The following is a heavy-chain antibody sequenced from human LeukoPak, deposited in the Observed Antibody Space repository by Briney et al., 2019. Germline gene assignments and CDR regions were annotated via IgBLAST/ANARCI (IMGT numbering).Heavy chain of an antibody. CDR2: ISSDGSDT. CDR3: ARDFYLAGANY. D-gene: IGHD6-19*01. V-gene: IGHV3-74*01. J-gene: IGHJ4*02. Sequence: GGSLRLSCAASGLIISPYWMHWVRHAPGKGPMWVSGISSDGSDTVYADSVKGRFTVSRDNAKNTLYLQMNSLRVEDTAVYFCARDFYLAGANYWGQGTLVSVSS. CDR1: GLIISPYW.